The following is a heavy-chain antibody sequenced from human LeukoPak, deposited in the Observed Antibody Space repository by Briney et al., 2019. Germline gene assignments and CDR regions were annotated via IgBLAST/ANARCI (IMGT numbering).Heavy chain of an antibody. CDR1: GFTFVNAS. Sequence: NSGGSLRLSCLTSGFTFVNASMSWVRQAPGKGLEWVGLMKSKPEGGTTFYAAPVKDRFSISRDDSRNTLYLQMNSLTIGDTGVYYCTTGNPWGQGTLVTVSS. V-gene: IGHV3-15*01. J-gene: IGHJ5*02. CDR3: TTGNP. CDR2: MKSKPEGGTT.